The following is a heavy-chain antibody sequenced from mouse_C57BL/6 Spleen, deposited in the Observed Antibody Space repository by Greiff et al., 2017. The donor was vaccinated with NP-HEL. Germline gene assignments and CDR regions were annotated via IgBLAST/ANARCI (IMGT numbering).Heavy chain of an antibody. Sequence: QVQLKESGAELVRPGASVTLSCKASGYTFTDYEMHWVKQTPVHGLEWIGAIDPETGGTAYNQKFKGKAILTADKSSSTAYMELRSLTSEDSAVYYCNHYGSSRGPGNFDYWGQGTTLTVSS. J-gene: IGHJ2*01. D-gene: IGHD1-1*01. CDR1: GYTFTDYE. CDR3: NHYGSSRGPGNFDY. V-gene: IGHV1-15*01. CDR2: IDPETGGT.